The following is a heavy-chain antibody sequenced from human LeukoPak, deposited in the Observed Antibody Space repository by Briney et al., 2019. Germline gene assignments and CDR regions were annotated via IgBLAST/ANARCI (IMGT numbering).Heavy chain of an antibody. D-gene: IGHD3-10*01. Sequence: GEPSRICCEGSGYSFTNYWSCCGRQMGGEGLGWGGRIYTRNSYNNYSPSFQGHVTISADKSISTAYLQWSSLKASDTAMYYCARTASPMVRGVIEGNYYYYYGMDVWGKGTTVTVSS. V-gene: IGHV5-10-1*01. CDR3: ARTASPMVRGVIEGNYYYYYGMDV. CDR2: IYTRNSYN. J-gene: IGHJ6*04. CDR1: GYSFTNYW.